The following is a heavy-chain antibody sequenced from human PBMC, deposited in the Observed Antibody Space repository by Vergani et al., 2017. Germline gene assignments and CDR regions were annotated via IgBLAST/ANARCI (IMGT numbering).Heavy chain of an antibody. CDR1: GFTFSSYS. V-gene: IGHV3-21*01. D-gene: IGHD4-17*01. CDR3: ARQGPLTTSDY. Sequence: EVQLVESGGGLVKPGGSLRLSCAASGFTFSSYSMNWVRQAPGKGLEWVSSISSSSSYIYYADSVKGRFTISRDNAKNSLYLQMNSLRAEETAVYYCARQGPLTTSDYWGQGTLVTVSS. J-gene: IGHJ4*02. CDR2: ISSSSSYI.